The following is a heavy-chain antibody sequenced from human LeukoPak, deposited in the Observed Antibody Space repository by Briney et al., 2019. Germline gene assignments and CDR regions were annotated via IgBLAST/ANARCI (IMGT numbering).Heavy chain of an antibody. CDR3: ARRWDYGDYPLLFDY. V-gene: IGHV1-2*02. CDR2: INPNSGGT. Sequence: ASVKVSCTASGYTFTGYYMHWVRQAPGQGLEWMGWINPNSGGTNYAQKFQGRVTMTRDTSISTAYMELSRLRSDDTAVYYCARRWDYGDYPLLFDYWGQGTLVTVSS. J-gene: IGHJ4*02. CDR1: GYTFTGYY. D-gene: IGHD4-17*01.